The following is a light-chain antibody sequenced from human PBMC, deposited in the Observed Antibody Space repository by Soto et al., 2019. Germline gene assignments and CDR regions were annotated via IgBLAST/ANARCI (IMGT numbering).Light chain of an antibody. Sequence: ETAMTQSPVTLSLSPGERATLSCRASQTVGDNVAWYRQKPGQPPSLLIYGASTRAPGVPARFSGSGSGTDFILTISSLQADDVATYYCQKYSHAPLTFGGGTKVEIK. CDR2: GAS. J-gene: IGKJ4*01. V-gene: IGKV3-15*01. CDR3: QKYSHAPLT. CDR1: QTVGDN.